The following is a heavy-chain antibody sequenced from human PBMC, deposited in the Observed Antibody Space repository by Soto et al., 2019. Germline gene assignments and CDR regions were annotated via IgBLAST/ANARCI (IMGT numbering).Heavy chain of an antibody. Sequence: QVQLVQSGAEVKKPGSSVKVSCKASGGTFSSYAISWVRQAPGQGLEWMGGIIPIFGTANYAQKFQGRVTITADESTSTAYMELSSLRSEDTAVYYCARKAGLRSGHYYYYYGMDVWGQGTTVTVSS. CDR1: GGTFSSYA. CDR3: ARKAGLRSGHYYYYYGMDV. D-gene: IGHD4-17*01. V-gene: IGHV1-69*01. CDR2: IIPIFGTA. J-gene: IGHJ6*02.